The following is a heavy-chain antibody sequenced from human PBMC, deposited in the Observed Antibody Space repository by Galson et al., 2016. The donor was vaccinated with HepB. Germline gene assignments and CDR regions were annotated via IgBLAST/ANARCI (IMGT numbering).Heavy chain of an antibody. CDR1: GFAFGSFS. D-gene: IGHD3-16*01. CDR3: ARVNTFMRTWYMDV. V-gene: IGHV3-7*01. J-gene: IGHJ6*02. Sequence: SLRLSCAASGFAFGSFSMSWLRQAPGKGLEWVANITQDGSQAYYVASLKGRFSISRDTANNTLFLQMNSLRAEDTALYYCARVNTFMRTWYMDVWGQGTTVTVSS. CDR2: ITQDGSQA.